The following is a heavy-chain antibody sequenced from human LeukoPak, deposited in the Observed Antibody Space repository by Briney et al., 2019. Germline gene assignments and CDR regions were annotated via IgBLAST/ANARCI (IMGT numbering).Heavy chain of an antibody. CDR1: GGSFTGYY. D-gene: IGHD1-26*01. CDR2: VNHRGTA. CDR3: ASLNPFSGRRNAFDI. V-gene: IGHV4-34*01. Sequence: TSQTLSLTCAVHGGSFTGYYWSWIRHPPGQGLEWIGEVNHRGTARYNPSLESRVPISVDTSTSQSSLNVYFVTAADTAVFYCASLNPFSGRRNAFDIWGQGAMVTVSS. J-gene: IGHJ3*02.